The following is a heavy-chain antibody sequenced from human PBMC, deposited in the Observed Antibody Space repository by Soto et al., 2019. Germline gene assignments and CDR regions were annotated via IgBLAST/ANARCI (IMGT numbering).Heavy chain of an antibody. D-gene: IGHD2-2*01. CDR3: AREAGGCIVVVPAAPYGMDV. CDR2: ISAYNGNT. Sequence: GASVKVSCKASGYTFTSYGISWVRQAPGQGLEWMGWISAYNGNTNYAQKLQGRVTMTTDTSTSTAYMELRSLRSDDTAVYYCAREAGGCIVVVPAAPYGMDVWGQGTTVTVSS. V-gene: IGHV1-18*04. J-gene: IGHJ6*02. CDR1: GYTFTSYG.